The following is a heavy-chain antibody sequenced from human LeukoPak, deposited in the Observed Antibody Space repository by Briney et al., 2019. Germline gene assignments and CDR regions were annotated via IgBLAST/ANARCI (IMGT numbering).Heavy chain of an antibody. D-gene: IGHD6-13*01. J-gene: IGHJ4*02. CDR3: ARGPDIAAAGPFDY. Sequence: ASAKVSCKASGYTFTSYDINWVRQATGQGLEWMGWMNPNSGGTNYAQKFQGRVTMTRDTSISTAYMELSRLRSDDTAVYYCARGPDIAAAGPFDYWGQGTLVTVSS. CDR1: GYTFTSYD. V-gene: IGHV1-2*02. CDR2: MNPNSGGT.